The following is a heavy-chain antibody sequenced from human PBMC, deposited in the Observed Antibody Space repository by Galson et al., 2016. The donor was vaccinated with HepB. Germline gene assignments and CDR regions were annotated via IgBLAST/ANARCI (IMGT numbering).Heavy chain of an antibody. Sequence: SVKVSCKASGFMFRSSAVQWVRQDRGQRLEWIGWIGVGSGHTNYAQKFQQRVTITRDMSTSTVYMEVTSLTIEETAVYYCAAEDAVPAAVRNYNYHGLDVWGQGTTVTVSS. V-gene: IGHV1-58*01. CDR3: AAEDAVPAAVRNYNYHGLDV. CDR1: GFMFRSSA. J-gene: IGHJ6*02. CDR2: IGVGSGHT. D-gene: IGHD2-2*01.